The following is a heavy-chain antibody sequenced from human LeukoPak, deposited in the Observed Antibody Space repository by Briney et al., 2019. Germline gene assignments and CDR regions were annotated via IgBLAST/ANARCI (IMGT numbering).Heavy chain of an antibody. V-gene: IGHV4-39*07. CDR2: IYYSGST. CDR3: ARDWLWFGDLGY. CDR1: GGSISSSSYY. J-gene: IGHJ4*02. D-gene: IGHD3-10*01. Sequence: SETLSLTCTVSGGSISSSSYYWGWIRQPPGKGLEWIGSIYYSGSTYYNPSLKSRVTISVDTSKNQFSLKLSSVTAADTAVYYCARDWLWFGDLGYWGQGTLVTVSS.